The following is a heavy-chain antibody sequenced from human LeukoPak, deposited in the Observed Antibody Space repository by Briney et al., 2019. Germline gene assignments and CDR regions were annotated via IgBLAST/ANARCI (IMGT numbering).Heavy chain of an antibody. D-gene: IGHD7-27*01. CDR1: EFTFSTYG. V-gene: IGHV3-30*03. Sequence: GGSLRLSCAASEFTFSTYGMHWVRQAPGKGLEWVAVISYDGSYKFYADSVKGRFTISRDNSKSTLYLQMNSLRAEDTAVYYCAREILTGYAFDIWGQGTMVTVSS. J-gene: IGHJ3*02. CDR3: AREILTGYAFDI. CDR2: ISYDGSYK.